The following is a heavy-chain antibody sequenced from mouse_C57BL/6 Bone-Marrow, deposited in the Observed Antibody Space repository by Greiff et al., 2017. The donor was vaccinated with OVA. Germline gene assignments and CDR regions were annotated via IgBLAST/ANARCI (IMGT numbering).Heavy chain of an antibody. J-gene: IGHJ3*01. CDR1: GFSLTSYG. Sequence: QVQLKESGPGLVQPSQSLSITCTVSGFSLTSYGVHWVRQSPGKGLEWLGVIWSGGSTDYNAAFISRLSISKDNSKSQVFFKMNSLQADDTAIYYCARDGLGVAYWGQGTLVTVSA. CDR2: IWSGGST. V-gene: IGHV2-2*01. CDR3: ARDGLGVAY. D-gene: IGHD2-3*01.